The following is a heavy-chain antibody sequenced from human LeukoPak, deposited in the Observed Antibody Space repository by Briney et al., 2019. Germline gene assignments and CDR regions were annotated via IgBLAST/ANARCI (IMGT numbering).Heavy chain of an antibody. D-gene: IGHD3-22*01. CDR1: GYTFTAYY. V-gene: IGHV1-2*02. Sequence: ASVKVSCKASGYTFTAYYIHWVRQAPGQGLEWMGWIHPKSGDTIYAKKFQGRVTMTRDTSIDTAYMQLNTLTSDDTPIYYCASVTYSDFSEHDYWGQGTLVTVSS. CDR2: IHPKSGDT. CDR3: ASVTYSDFSEHDY. J-gene: IGHJ4*02.